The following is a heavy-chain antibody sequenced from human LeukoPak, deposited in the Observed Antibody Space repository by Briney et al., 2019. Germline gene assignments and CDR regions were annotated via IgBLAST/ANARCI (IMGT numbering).Heavy chain of an antibody. CDR3: ARTNWGEYFDY. J-gene: IGHJ4*02. Sequence: GGSLRLSCAASELIFNNYAVHWVRQAPGKGLEWVAVISYNGRNIYYADSVKGRFTISRDNSKNTVHLQMNSLRPEDTAVYYCARTNWGEYFDYWGQGTLVTVSS. CDR1: ELIFNNYA. V-gene: IGHV3-30*04. CDR2: ISYNGRNI. D-gene: IGHD7-27*01.